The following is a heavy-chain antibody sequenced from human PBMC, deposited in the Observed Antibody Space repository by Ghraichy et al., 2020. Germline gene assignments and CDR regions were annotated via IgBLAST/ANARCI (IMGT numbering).Heavy chain of an antibody. V-gene: IGHV3-23*01. CDR2: ISGSGGST. CDR1: GFTFSSYA. Sequence: LSLTCAASGFTFSSYAMSWVRQAPGKGLEWVSAISGSGGSTYYADSVKGRFTISRDNSKNTLYLQMNSLRAEDTAVYYCAKDPVSAVVGATPGGNWFDPWGQGTLVTVSS. CDR3: AKDPVSAVVGATPGGNWFDP. D-gene: IGHD1-26*01. J-gene: IGHJ5*02.